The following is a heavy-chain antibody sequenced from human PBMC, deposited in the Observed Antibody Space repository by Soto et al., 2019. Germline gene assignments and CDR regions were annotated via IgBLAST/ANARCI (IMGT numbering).Heavy chain of an antibody. D-gene: IGHD3-10*01. Sequence: ASVKVSCKASGGTFSSYAISWVRQAPGQGLEWMGGIIPSFGRTSYAQKFQGRVTMTRDTSTSTVYMELSSLRSEDTAVYYCARDPTPLLWFGELLIEVPNWFDPWGQGTLVTVSS. CDR3: ARDPTPLLWFGELLIEVPNWFDP. V-gene: IGHV1-69*05. CDR2: IIPSFGRT. J-gene: IGHJ5*02. CDR1: GGTFSSYA.